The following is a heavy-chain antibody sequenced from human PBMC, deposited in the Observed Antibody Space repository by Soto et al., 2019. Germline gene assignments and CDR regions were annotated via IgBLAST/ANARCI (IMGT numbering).Heavy chain of an antibody. CDR2: IDGSGGIT. J-gene: IGHJ5*02. CDR3: VKNPGWFNT. Sequence: QLLQSGGGLVQPGGSLTLSCAASGFTFGTTDMSWVRQAPGEGLEWDSTIDGSGGITYYADSVKGRFTISRDNSRNTVYLQMNSLIGDDTAMYYCVKNPGWFNTWGQGALVTVST. V-gene: IGHV3-23*01. CDR1: GFTFGTTD.